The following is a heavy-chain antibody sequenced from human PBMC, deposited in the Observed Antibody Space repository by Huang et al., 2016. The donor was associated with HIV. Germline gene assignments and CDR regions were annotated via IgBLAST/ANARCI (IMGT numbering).Heavy chain of an antibody. CDR1: GYTFTSYA. CDR3: ASSPREVFGVFDY. D-gene: IGHD3-3*01. CDR2: INTHTGNP. J-gene: IGHJ4*02. Sequence: QVQLVQSGSELKKPGASVKVSFKGSGYTFTSYAMNWVRKAPGKRLEWMGGINTHTGNPTYATGFTGRFGFSLDTSVMTAYLQSSGLKAEDTAVYYCASSPREVFGVFDYWGQGTLVTVSS. V-gene: IGHV7-4-1*02.